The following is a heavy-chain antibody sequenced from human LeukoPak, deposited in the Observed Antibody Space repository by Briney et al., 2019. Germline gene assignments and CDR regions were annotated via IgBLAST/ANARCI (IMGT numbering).Heavy chain of an antibody. V-gene: IGHV4-39*07. CDR1: GGSISSYY. CDR3: ARDLRYSSSWYNWFDP. CDR2: IYYSGST. D-gene: IGHD6-13*01. J-gene: IGHJ5*02. Sequence: SETLSLTCTVSGGSISSYYWSWIRQPPGKGLEWIGSIYYSGSTYYNPSLKSRVTISVDTSKNQFSLKLSSVTAADTAVYYCARDLRYSSSWYNWFDPWGQGTLVTVSS.